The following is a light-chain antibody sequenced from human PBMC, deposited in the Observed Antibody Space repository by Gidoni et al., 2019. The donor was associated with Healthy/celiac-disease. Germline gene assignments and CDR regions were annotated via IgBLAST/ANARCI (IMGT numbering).Light chain of an antibody. CDR1: QSISSW. J-gene: IGKJ3*01. CDR2: DAS. Sequence: DIQMTQSPSTLSASVGDRVTITCRASQSISSWLAWYQQKPGKAPKLLIYDASSLESGVPSRFSVSGSWTEFTLTISRLQPDDFATYNCQQYNSYYRFTFXPXTKVDIK. CDR3: QQYNSYYRFT. V-gene: IGKV1-5*01.